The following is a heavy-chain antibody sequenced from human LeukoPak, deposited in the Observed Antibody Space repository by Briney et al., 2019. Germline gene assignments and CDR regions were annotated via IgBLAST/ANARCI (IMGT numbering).Heavy chain of an antibody. J-gene: IGHJ4*02. CDR3: AKDSLFGGLLLLPYFDY. CDR2: ISYNSDTI. Sequence: GGSLRLSCAASGFTLDDYAMHWVRQAPGQGLEWVSGISYNSDTIGCADSVKGRFTISRDNAKNSLFLQMNSLRAEDTALYYCAKDSLFGGLLLLPYFDYWGQGTLVTVSS. V-gene: IGHV3-9*01. D-gene: IGHD3-10*01. CDR1: GFTLDDYA.